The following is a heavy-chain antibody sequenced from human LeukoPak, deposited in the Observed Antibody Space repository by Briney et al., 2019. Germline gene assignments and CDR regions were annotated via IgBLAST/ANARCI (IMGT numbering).Heavy chain of an antibody. J-gene: IGHJ4*02. CDR2: MNPNSGNT. Sequence: ASVKVSCKASGYTFTSYDINWVRQATGQGLEWMGWMNPNSGNTGYAQKFQGRVTMTRNTSISTAYMELSSLRSEDTAVYYCARAPQYSSSLGFWGQGTLVTVSS. D-gene: IGHD6-13*01. CDR1: GYTFTSYD. CDR3: ARAPQYSSSLGF. V-gene: IGHV1-8*01.